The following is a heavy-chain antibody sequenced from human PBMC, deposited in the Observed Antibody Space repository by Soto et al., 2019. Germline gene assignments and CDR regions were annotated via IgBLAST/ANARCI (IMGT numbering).Heavy chain of an antibody. D-gene: IGHD2-21*02. J-gene: IGHJ4*02. CDR3: ARPTLHTYMTARFNY. Sequence: GESLKISCTTSGYSFLNYWIGWVRQMPGKGLEWMGIIYPGDSDARYSPSFQGQVTISADKSISTVYLQWSSLKASDTAMYYCARPTLHTYMTARFNYWGQGTQVTVSS. CDR2: IYPGDSDA. V-gene: IGHV5-51*01. CDR1: GYSFLNYW.